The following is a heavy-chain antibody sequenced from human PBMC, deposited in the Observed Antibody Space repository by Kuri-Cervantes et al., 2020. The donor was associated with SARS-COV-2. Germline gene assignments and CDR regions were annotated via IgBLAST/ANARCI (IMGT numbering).Heavy chain of an antibody. Sequence: LRLSCAISGDSVSSNSAAWNWIRQSPSRGLEWLGRTYYRSKWYNDYAVSVKSRITINPDTSKNQFSLKLSSVTAADTAVYYCARVGPAAEGAFDIWGQGTMVTVSS. D-gene: IGHD6-13*01. CDR1: GDSVSSNSAA. CDR3: ARVGPAAEGAFDI. CDR2: TYYRSKWYN. V-gene: IGHV6-1*01. J-gene: IGHJ3*02.